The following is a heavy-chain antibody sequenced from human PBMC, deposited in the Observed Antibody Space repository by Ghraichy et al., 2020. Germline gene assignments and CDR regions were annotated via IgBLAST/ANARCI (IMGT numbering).Heavy chain of an antibody. V-gene: IGHV4-59*08. CDR1: GGSISSYY. Sequence: SETLSLTCTVSGGSISSYYWSWIRQPPGKGLEWIGYIYYSGSTNYNPSLKSRVTISVDTSKNQFSLKLSSVTAADTAVYYCARTGYDFWSGYSVGYYYYYMDVWGKGTTVTVSS. D-gene: IGHD3-3*01. CDR3: ARTGYDFWSGYSVGYYYYYMDV. CDR2: IYYSGST. J-gene: IGHJ6*03.